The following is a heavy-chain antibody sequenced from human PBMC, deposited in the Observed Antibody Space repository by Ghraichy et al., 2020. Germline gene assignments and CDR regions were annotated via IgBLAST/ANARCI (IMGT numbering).Heavy chain of an antibody. J-gene: IGHJ4*02. CDR2: LNNDGSVQ. Sequence: LSLTCVASGFTFSGHWMSWVRQAPGKGLEWVANLNNDGSVQFYVDSVKGRFTISRDNAKNSLYLQMDSLRAEDSAVYYCGRDDWGPADYWGQGTLVTVSS. CDR3: GRDDWGPADY. CDR1: GFTFSGHW. D-gene: IGHD3-9*01. V-gene: IGHV3-7*01.